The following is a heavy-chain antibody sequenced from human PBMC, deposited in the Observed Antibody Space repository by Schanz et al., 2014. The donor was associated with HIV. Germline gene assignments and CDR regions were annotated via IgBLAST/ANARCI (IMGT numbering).Heavy chain of an antibody. J-gene: IGHJ4*02. CDR3: ARRSSDGGYYDN. V-gene: IGHV3-74*02. D-gene: IGHD2-15*01. CDR1: GFTFSNAW. CDR2: MNNDVSSR. Sequence: EVQLVESGGGLVKPGGSLRLSCAASGFTFSNAWMHWVRQVPGKGLLWVSRMNNDVSSRLYADSVKGRFTISRDNAKNTLYLQMNSLRDEDTAVYYCARRSSDGGYYDNWGQGTLVTVSS.